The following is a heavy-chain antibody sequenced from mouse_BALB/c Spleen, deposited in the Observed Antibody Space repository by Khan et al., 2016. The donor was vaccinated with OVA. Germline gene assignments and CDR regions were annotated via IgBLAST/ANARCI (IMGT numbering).Heavy chain of an antibody. CDR1: GFSLSNYG. D-gene: IGHD1-3*01. Sequence: VQLQESGPGLVAPSQTLSITCTVSGFSLSNYGVHWVRQPPGKGLEWLGVIWAGGSTNPNSALMSRLSIIKDDSKSQVFLKMNSLQTDDTAMYYCARAFYNGAWFAYWGQGTLVTVSA. CDR3: ARAFYNGAWFAY. J-gene: IGHJ3*01. CDR2: IWAGGST. V-gene: IGHV2-9*02.